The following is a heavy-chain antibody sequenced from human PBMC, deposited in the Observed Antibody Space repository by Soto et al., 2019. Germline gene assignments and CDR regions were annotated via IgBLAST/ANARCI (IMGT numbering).Heavy chain of an antibody. CDR2: INHSGST. CDR3: ARLGIVVVPAAQYYYYYGMDV. V-gene: IGHV4-34*01. CDR1: GGSFSGYY. D-gene: IGHD2-2*01. J-gene: IGHJ6*02. Sequence: SETLSLTCAVYGGSFSGYYWSWIRQPPGKGLEWIGEINHSGSTNYNPSLKSRVTISVDTPKNQFSLKLSSVTAADTAVYYCARLGIVVVPAAQYYYYYGMDVWGQGTTVTVSS.